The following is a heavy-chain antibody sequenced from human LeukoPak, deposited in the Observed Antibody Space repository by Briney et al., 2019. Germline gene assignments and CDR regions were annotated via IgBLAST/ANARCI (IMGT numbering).Heavy chain of an antibody. V-gene: IGHV3-23*01. CDR2: INGRGDNT. CDR3: AKDRVSPGFNWFDP. CDR1: GVIISSYA. Sequence: GGSVRLSCAASGVIISSYALSWVRQAPGKGLEWVAAINGRGDNTYYADFGKGRFTTSKDNSKSSVYLQMNRLRTEATAVYYCAKDRVSPGFNWFDPWGQGTLVTVSS. J-gene: IGHJ5*02. D-gene: IGHD3-16*01.